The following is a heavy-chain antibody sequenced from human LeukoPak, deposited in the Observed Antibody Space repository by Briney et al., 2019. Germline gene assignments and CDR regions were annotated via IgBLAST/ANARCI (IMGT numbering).Heavy chain of an antibody. CDR3: ARDRGYYYDGSGLLDH. CDR1: GGSISSSYYY. Sequence: SETLSLTCTVSGGSISSSYYYWGWIRQSPGKGLEWIGYIYDSGSTKYNPSLKSRVTISVDTSKNRFSLKLTSVTAADTAVYFCARDRGYYYDGSGLLDHWGQGALVTVSS. V-gene: IGHV4-61*03. J-gene: IGHJ4*02. D-gene: IGHD3-22*01. CDR2: IYDSGST.